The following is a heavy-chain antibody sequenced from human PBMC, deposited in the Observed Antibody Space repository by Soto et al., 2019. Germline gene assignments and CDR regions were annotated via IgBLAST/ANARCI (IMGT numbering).Heavy chain of an antibody. D-gene: IGHD1-1*01. CDR3: AKDKPLFPXNWNDNYYYYYYMDV. J-gene: IGHJ6*03. CDR1: GFTFSSYA. CDR2: ISGSGGST. V-gene: IGHV3-23*01. Sequence: PGGSLRLSCAASGFTFSSYAMSWVRQAPGKGLEWVSAISGSGGSTYYADSVKGRFTISRDNSKNTLYLQMNSLRAEDTAVYYCAKDKPLFPXNWNDNYYYYYYMDVWGKGTTVTVSS.